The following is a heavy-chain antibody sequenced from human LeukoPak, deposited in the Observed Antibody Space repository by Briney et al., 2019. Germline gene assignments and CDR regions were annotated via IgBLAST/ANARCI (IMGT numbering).Heavy chain of an antibody. Sequence: PGGSLGLSCAASGFTFSSYWMHWVRQAPGKGLVWVSRINSDGSSTSYADSVKGRFTISRDNAKNTLYLQMNSLRAEDTAVYYCARDPEEGYFDYWGQGTLVTVSS. J-gene: IGHJ4*02. CDR1: GFTFSSYW. CDR3: ARDPEEGYFDY. V-gene: IGHV3-74*01. CDR2: INSDGSST.